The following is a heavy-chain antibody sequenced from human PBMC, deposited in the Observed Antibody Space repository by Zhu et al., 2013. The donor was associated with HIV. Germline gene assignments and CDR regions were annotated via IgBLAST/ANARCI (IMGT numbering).Heavy chain of an antibody. J-gene: IGHJ4*02. Sequence: QVQLVQSGAEVKKPGSSVKVSCTASGGTFSSHGISWVRQAPGQGLEWMGWIIPIFDIVNYVQKFQGRVTMTTDTSTRTAYMELRSLRSDDTAVYYCARDLATYYYDSSGQNLNYWGQGTLVTVSS. CDR2: IIPIFDIV. CDR1: GGTFSSHG. V-gene: IGHV1-69*04. D-gene: IGHD3-22*01. CDR3: ARDLATYYYDSSGQNLNY.